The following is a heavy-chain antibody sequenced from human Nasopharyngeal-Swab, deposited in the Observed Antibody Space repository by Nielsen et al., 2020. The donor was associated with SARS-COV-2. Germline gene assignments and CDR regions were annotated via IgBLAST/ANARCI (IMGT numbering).Heavy chain of an antibody. CDR2: ISSSGSTI. Sequence: GESLKISCAASGFTFSDYYMSWIRQAPGKGLEWVSYISSSGSTIYYADSVKGRFTISRDNAKNSLYLQMNSLRAEDTAVYYCARDHTGTNGNDIYYYYYGMDVWGQGTTVTVSS. CDR3: ARDHTGTNGNDIYYYYYGMDV. CDR1: GFTFSDYY. D-gene: IGHD1-7*01. V-gene: IGHV3-11*04. J-gene: IGHJ6*02.